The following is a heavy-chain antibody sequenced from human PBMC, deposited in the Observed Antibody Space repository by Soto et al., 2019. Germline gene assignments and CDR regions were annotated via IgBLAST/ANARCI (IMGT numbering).Heavy chain of an antibody. CDR1: GYTFTSYG. D-gene: IGHD2-2*01. Sequence: GASVKVSCKASGYTFTSYGSSWVRQAPGQGLEWMGWISAYNGNTNYAQKLQGRVTMTTDTSTSTAYMELRSLRSDDTAVYYCARPRVGDCSSTSCPQYYYYYYMDVWGKGTTVTVSS. CDR2: ISAYNGNT. J-gene: IGHJ6*03. CDR3: ARPRVGDCSSTSCPQYYYYYYMDV. V-gene: IGHV1-18*01.